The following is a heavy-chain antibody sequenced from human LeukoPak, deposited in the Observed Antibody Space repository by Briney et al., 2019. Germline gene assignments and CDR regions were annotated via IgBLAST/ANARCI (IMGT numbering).Heavy chain of an antibody. V-gene: IGHV1-69*05. D-gene: IGHD3-22*01. J-gene: IGHJ4*02. CDR2: IIPIFGTA. Sequence: SVKVSCEASGGTFSSYAISWVRQAPGQGLEWMGRIIPIFGTANYAQKFQGRVTITTDESTSTAYMELSSLRSEDTAVYYCARAQYYYDSSGYFDYWGQGTLVTVSS. CDR3: ARAQYYYDSSGYFDY. CDR1: GGTFSSYA.